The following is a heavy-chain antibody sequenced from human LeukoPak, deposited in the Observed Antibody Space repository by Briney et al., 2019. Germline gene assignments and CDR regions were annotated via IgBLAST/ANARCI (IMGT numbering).Heavy chain of an antibody. Sequence: SETLSLTCAVYGGSFSGYYWSWIRQPPGKGLEWIGEINHSGSTNYNPSLKSRVTISVDTSKNQFSLKLSSVTAADTAVYYCARHVQDDFWSGYYSEYYFDYWGQGTLVTVSS. CDR2: INHSGST. CDR1: GGSFSGYY. J-gene: IGHJ4*02. CDR3: ARHVQDDFWSGYYSEYYFDY. V-gene: IGHV4-34*01. D-gene: IGHD3-3*01.